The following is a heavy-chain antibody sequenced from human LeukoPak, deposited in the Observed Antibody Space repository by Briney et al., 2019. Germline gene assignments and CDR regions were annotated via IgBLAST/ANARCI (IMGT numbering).Heavy chain of an antibody. D-gene: IGHD3-3*01. CDR3: ATVGLGGYDFWTGYYDY. CDR2: IIPILGIA. J-gene: IGHJ4*02. CDR1: GGTFSSYT. V-gene: IGHV1-69*02. Sequence: SVNVSCKASGGTFSSYTISWVRQAPGQGLEWMGRIIPILGIANYAQKFQGRVTITADKSTSTAYMELSSLRSEDTAVYYCATVGLGGYDFWTGYYDYWGQGTLVIVSS.